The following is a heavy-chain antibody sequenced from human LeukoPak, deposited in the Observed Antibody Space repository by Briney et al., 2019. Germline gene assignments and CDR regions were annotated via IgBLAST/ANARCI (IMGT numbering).Heavy chain of an antibody. Sequence: SETLSLTCTVSGGSISSGGYYWSWIRQHPGKGLEWIGYIYYSGSTYYNPSLKSRVTISVDTSKNQFSLKLSSVTAADTAVYYCARSDCSGDCYSIAYYFDYWGQGTLVTVSS. J-gene: IGHJ4*02. V-gene: IGHV4-31*03. D-gene: IGHD2-21*02. CDR1: GGSISSGGYY. CDR3: ARSDCSGDCYSIAYYFDY. CDR2: IYYSGST.